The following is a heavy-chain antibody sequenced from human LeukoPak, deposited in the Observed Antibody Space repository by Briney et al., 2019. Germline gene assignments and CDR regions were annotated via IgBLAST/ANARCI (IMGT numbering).Heavy chain of an antibody. Sequence: SETLSLTCTVSGGSSSSSSYYWGWIRQPPGKGLEWIGSIYYSGSTYYNPSLKSRVTISVDTSKNQFSLKLSSVTAADTAVYYCARPYSGSYSGGFDYWGQGTLVTVSS. J-gene: IGHJ4*02. V-gene: IGHV4-39*01. CDR2: IYYSGST. CDR1: GGSSSSSSYY. D-gene: IGHD1-26*01. CDR3: ARPYSGSYSGGFDY.